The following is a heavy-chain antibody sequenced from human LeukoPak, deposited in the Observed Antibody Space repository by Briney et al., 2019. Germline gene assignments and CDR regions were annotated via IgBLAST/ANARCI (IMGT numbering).Heavy chain of an antibody. Sequence: SETLSLTCTVSGGSISSTNYYWGWIRQPPGKGLEWIGYIYYSGSTNYNPSLKSRVTISVDTSNNKFSLKLTSLTAADTAVYYCVRHLSAGRPAFDIWGQGTMVTVSS. D-gene: IGHD2-15*01. V-gene: IGHV4-39*01. J-gene: IGHJ3*02. CDR2: IYYSGST. CDR3: VRHLSAGRPAFDI. CDR1: GGSISSTNYY.